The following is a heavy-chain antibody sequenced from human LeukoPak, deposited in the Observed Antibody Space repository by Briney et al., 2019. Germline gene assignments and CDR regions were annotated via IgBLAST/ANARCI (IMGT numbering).Heavy chain of an antibody. Sequence: SETLSLTCTVSGGSISSYYWSWIRQPPGKGLERIGYIYYSGSTNYNPSLKSRVTISVDTSKNQFSLKLSSVTAADTAVYYCARAGGYYYYYYMDVWGKGTTVTVSS. CDR1: GGSISSYY. D-gene: IGHD2-15*01. V-gene: IGHV4-59*01. CDR3: ARAGGYYYYYYMDV. J-gene: IGHJ6*03. CDR2: IYYSGST.